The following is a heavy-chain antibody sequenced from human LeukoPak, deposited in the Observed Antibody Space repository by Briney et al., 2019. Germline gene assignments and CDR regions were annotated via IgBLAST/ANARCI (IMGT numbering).Heavy chain of an antibody. CDR2: ISSDGSST. V-gene: IGHV3-74*01. CDR3: ARRRTSGDFDY. D-gene: IGHD2-2*01. CDR1: GSTFGTYW. Sequence: QTGGSLRLSFAASGSTFGTYWMHWVRQAPGKGLVWVSRISSDGSSTDYADSVKGRFTISRDNAKNTLYLQMNSLRAEDTAVYYCARRRTSGDFDYWGQGTLVTVSS. J-gene: IGHJ4*02.